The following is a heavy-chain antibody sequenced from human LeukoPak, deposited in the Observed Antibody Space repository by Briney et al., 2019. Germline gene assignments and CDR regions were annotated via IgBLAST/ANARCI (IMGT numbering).Heavy chain of an antibody. V-gene: IGHV4-39*01. CDR1: GDSISSSSHH. D-gene: IGHD4/OR15-4a*01. CDR2: IYYGRTT. Sequence: SETLSLTCTVSGDSISSSSHHWGWIRQSPGKGLEWIGSIYYGRTTYYNPPLNNRVSISVVTSKNQFSLQLNSMSAADTAVYYCVRHDGRGGATMGALDSWGQGSLVTVSS. CDR3: VRHDGRGGATMGALDS. J-gene: IGHJ4*02.